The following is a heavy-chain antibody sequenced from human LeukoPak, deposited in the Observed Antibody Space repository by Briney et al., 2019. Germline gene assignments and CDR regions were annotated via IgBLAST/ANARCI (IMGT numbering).Heavy chain of an antibody. CDR2: ISGSGTTT. CDR3: AKPLSAASGTDFHC. CDR1: GFTFSSYA. D-gene: IGHD6-13*01. Sequence: GGSLRLSCAASGFTFSSYAMSWVRQAPGKGLDWVSAISGSGTTTYYADSVKGRFTISRDISKNTLYLQMNSLRAEDTAVYYCAKPLSAASGTDFHCGDQGTLVTVSS. J-gene: IGHJ4*02. V-gene: IGHV3-23*01.